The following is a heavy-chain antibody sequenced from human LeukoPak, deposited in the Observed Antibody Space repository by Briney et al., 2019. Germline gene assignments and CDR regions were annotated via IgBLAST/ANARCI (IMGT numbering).Heavy chain of an antibody. CDR1: GGSISSYH. D-gene: IGHD5-18*01. Sequence: TSETLSLTCTGSGGSISSYHWSWIRQPAGKGLEWIGRIYASGTTDYNPALKSRVTMSVDTSKIQFSLKLSSVTAADTAVYYCARAGGYSSVIIDYWGQGTLVTVSS. V-gene: IGHV4-4*07. J-gene: IGHJ4*02. CDR2: IYASGTT. CDR3: ARAGGYSSVIIDY.